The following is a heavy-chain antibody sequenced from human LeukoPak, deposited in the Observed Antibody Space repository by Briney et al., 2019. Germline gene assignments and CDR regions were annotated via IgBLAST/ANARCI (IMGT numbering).Heavy chain of an antibody. V-gene: IGHV5-51*01. CDR2: IYPGDSDT. J-gene: IGHJ4*02. D-gene: IGHD4-17*01. CDR3: ARRERTVTTGKQNYYFDY. Sequence: GESLKISFKGSGYRFTSYWIGWVRQMPGKGLEWMGIIYPGDSDTRYSPSFQGQVTISADKSISTAYLQWSSLKASDTAMYYCARRERTVTTGKQNYYFDYWGQGTLVTVSS. CDR1: GYRFTSYW.